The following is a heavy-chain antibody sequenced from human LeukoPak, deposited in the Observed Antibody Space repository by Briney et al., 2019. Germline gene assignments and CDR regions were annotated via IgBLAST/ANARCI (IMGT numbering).Heavy chain of an antibody. D-gene: IGHD5-24*01. J-gene: IGHJ4*02. CDR1: GFTFSSYT. V-gene: IGHV3-48*04. Sequence: GGSLRLSCAASGFTFSSYTMNWVRQAPGKGLEWVSYISSSGSTIYYADSVKGRFTISRDNAKNSLYLQMNSLRAEDTAVYYCARAGDGYNLRWDYWGQGTLVTVSS. CDR2: ISSSGSTI. CDR3: ARAGDGYNLRWDY.